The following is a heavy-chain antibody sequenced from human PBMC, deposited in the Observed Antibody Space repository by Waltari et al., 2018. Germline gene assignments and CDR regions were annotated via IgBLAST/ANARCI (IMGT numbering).Heavy chain of an antibody. CDR1: GFTFSSHA. CDR3: ARDRESGYGYLDN. Sequence: QVQLVESGGTVVHPGRSLRLSCAASGFTFSSHALHWVRQAPGKGLEWVAVISYDAINKDYADSVKGRFTISRDDSKNTVYLQMDSLRADDTAVYYCARDRESGYGYLDNWGQGTLVTVSS. J-gene: IGHJ4*02. CDR2: ISYDAINK. D-gene: IGHD2-2*03. V-gene: IGHV3-30-3*01.